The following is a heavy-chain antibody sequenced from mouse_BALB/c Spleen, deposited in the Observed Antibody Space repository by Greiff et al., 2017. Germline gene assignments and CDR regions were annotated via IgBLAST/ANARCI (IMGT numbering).Heavy chain of an antibody. D-gene: IGHD2-1*01. V-gene: IGHV1-84*02. CDR1: GYTFTDYY. Sequence: VQLQQSGPELVKPGASVKISCKASGYTFTDYYINWVKQKPGQGLEWIGWIYPGSGNTKYNEKFKGKATLTVDSSSSTAYMQLSSLTSEDTAVYFCARGYYGQAMDYWGQGTSVTVSS. CDR3: ARGYYGQAMDY. J-gene: IGHJ4*01. CDR2: IYPGSGNT.